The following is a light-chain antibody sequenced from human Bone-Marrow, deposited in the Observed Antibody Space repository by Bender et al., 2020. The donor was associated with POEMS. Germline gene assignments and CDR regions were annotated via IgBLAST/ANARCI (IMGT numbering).Light chain of an antibody. Sequence: SYELTQPPSVSVSPGQTARITCSGDALSKQYAYWYQQKPGQAPLLVIYKDTERPSGIPERFSGSSSGTTVTLTISGVQAADEADYYCLSPDRRDPYYVFGTGTKVTVL. CDR1: ALSKQY. CDR2: KDT. V-gene: IGLV3-25*03. CDR3: LSPDRRDPYYV. J-gene: IGLJ1*01.